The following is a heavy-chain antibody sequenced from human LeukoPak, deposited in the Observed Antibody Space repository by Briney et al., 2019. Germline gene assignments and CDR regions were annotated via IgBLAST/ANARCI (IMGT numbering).Heavy chain of an antibody. CDR2: INWNAGST. J-gene: IGHJ6*02. Sequence: GGSLRLSCVGSGFKFDDHGMGWVRQVPGKGLEWLSSINWNAGSTGLADSVRGRFTISRENAKNSLYLQMNSLRAGDTAVYYCARAFMGFGETLTYYYYGMDVWGQGTTVTVSS. CDR3: ARAFMGFGETLTYYYYGMDV. V-gene: IGHV3-20*04. CDR1: GFKFDDHG. D-gene: IGHD3-10*01.